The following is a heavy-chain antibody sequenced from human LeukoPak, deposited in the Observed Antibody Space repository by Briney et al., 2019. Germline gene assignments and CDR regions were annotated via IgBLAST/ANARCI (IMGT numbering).Heavy chain of an antibody. V-gene: IGHV4-39*01. J-gene: IGHJ5*02. Sequence: PSETLSLTCTVSGGSISSSSYYWGWLRQPPGKGLEWIGSIYYSGSAYYNPSLKSRVTISVGTSKNQFSLKLSSVTAADTAVYYCARYNWNYRWFDPWGQGTLVTVSS. CDR3: ARYNWNYRWFDP. D-gene: IGHD1-7*01. CDR1: GGSISSSSYY. CDR2: IYYSGSA.